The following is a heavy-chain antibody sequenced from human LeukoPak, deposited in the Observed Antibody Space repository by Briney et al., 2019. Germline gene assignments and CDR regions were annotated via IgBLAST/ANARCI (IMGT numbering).Heavy chain of an antibody. D-gene: IGHD3-22*01. CDR2: INWNSDNI. Sequence: PGGSLRLSCAASGFTFNDHAMYWVRQAPGKGLEWVSGINWNSDNIGYADSVKGRFTISRDDAKNSLLLQMNSLRTEDTALYYCARASYYYDTTGLGAVDIWGQGTMVTVSS. V-gene: IGHV3-9*01. CDR3: ARASYYYDTTGLGAVDI. CDR1: GFTFNDHA. J-gene: IGHJ3*02.